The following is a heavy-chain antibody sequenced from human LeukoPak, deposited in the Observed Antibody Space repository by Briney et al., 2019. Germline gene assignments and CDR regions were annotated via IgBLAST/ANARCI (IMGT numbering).Heavy chain of an antibody. Sequence: GGSLRLSCADSRFTFSSYTMNWVRQAPGKGLEWVSGISANAVSTYYADSVKGRFTISRDNSKNTLYLHMDRLGTEDTAVYYCASMPSTEIYYFYYMDVWGKGTTVTVAS. CDR3: ASMPSTEIYYFYYMDV. CDR1: RFTFSSYT. V-gene: IGHV3-23*01. CDR2: ISANAVST. D-gene: IGHD2-2*01. J-gene: IGHJ6*03.